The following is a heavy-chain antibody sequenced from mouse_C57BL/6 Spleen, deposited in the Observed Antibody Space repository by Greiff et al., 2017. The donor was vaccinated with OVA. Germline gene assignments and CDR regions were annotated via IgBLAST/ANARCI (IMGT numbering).Heavy chain of an antibody. D-gene: IGHD3-2*02. CDR1: GYSITSGYY. Sequence: EVKLQESGPGLVKPSQSLSLTCSVTGYSITSGYYWNWIRQFPGNKLEWMGYISYDGSNNYNPSLKNRISITRDTSKNQFFLKLNSVTTEDTATYYCARERSGYSYFDYWGQGTTLTVSS. J-gene: IGHJ2*01. CDR3: ARERSGYSYFDY. V-gene: IGHV3-6*01. CDR2: ISYDGSN.